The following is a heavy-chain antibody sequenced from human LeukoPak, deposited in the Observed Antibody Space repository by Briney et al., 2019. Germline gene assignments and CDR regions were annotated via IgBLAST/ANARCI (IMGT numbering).Heavy chain of an antibody. CDR3: ARGTGFGVVFNYYQYYMDV. D-gene: IGHD3-3*01. Sequence: PSETLSLTCAVYGGSFNNYYWSWIRQPPGTGLEWIGEINHSGSTKYNPSLKSRVTISVDTSKNQFSLKLTSVTAPDTAVYYCARGTGFGVVFNYYQYYMDVWGKGTTVTVSS. CDR2: INHSGST. V-gene: IGHV4-34*01. CDR1: GGSFNNYY. J-gene: IGHJ6*03.